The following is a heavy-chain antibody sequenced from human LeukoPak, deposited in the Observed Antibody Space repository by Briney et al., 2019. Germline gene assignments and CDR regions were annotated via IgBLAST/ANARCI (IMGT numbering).Heavy chain of an antibody. CDR2: ISGSSSYI. CDR3: ARDGIAVAGFDY. Sequence: GGSLRLSCAASGSTFSSYSMNWVRQAPGKGLEWVSSISGSSSYIYYADSVKGRFTISRDNAKNSLYLQMNSLRAEDTAVYYCARDGIAVAGFDYWGQGTLVTVSS. V-gene: IGHV3-21*01. D-gene: IGHD6-19*01. CDR1: GSTFSSYS. J-gene: IGHJ4*02.